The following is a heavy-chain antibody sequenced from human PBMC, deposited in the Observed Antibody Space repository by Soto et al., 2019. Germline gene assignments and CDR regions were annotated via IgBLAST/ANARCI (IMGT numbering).Heavy chain of an antibody. CDR2: ISSSGTTI. CDR3: ARERLRTGDY. D-gene: IGHD3-3*01. V-gene: IGHV3-11*01. J-gene: IGHJ4*02. Sequence: PGGSLRLSCTASGFTFSDYYMSWIRQAPGKGLEWVSYISSSGTTIYHADTVKGRFTISRDNAKNSLYLQMNSLRAEDTAVYYCARERLRTGDYWGQGTLVTVSS. CDR1: GFTFSDYY.